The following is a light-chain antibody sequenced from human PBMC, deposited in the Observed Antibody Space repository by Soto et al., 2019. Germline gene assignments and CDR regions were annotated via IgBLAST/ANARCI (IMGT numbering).Light chain of an antibody. CDR3: NSYTSKSTGV. J-gene: IGLJ1*01. CDR2: EVS. CDR1: SSDVGGYNY. V-gene: IGLV2-14*01. Sequence: QSALTQPASVSGSPGQSITISCTGTSSDVGGYNYVSWYQQHPGKAPKLIIYEVSNRPSGVSNRFSGSKSGNTASLTISGLQAEDEDDYYCNSYTSKSTGVFGTGTKLTV.